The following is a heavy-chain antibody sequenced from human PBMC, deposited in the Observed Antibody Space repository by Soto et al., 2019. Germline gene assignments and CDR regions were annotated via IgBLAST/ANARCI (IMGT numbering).Heavy chain of an antibody. CDR3: ASLQFYDFWSGSGPMDV. V-gene: IGHV4-61*01. Sequence: QVQLQESGPGLVKPSETLSLTCTVSGGSVSSGRYQWSWIRQSPGKGLQWIGYIYYTGTTNYNPSLKGLVTIAVATSKTQFSLNLTSAAAADTALYLCASLQFYDFWSGSGPMDVWGQGTSVTVSS. D-gene: IGHD3-3*01. CDR1: GGSVSSGRYQ. CDR2: IYYTGTT. J-gene: IGHJ6*02.